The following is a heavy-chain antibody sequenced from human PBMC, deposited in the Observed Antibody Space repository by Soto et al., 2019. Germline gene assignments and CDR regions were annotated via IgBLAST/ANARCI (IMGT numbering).Heavy chain of an antibody. CDR2: IGNSGDGT. V-gene: IGHV3-23*01. Sequence: GGSLRLSCAASGFTFSGYTMNWVRQAPGKGLEWVAVIGNSGDGTHYADSVKGRFTISGDNSKNTLYLQMESLRAEDTAVYYCVKDVWDYWGQGVLVTVSS. CDR3: VKDVWDY. J-gene: IGHJ4*02. D-gene: IGHD2-21*01. CDR1: GFTFSGYT.